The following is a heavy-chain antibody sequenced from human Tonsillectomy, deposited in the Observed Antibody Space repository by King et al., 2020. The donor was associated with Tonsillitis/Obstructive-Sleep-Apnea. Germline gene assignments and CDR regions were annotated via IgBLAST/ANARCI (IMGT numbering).Heavy chain of an antibody. CDR2: INNRGSA. V-gene: IGHV4-34*01. J-gene: IGHJ4*02. Sequence: VQLQQWGAGLLKPSETLSLTCAVSGGSFSGYFWSWIRQSPGKGLEWIGEINNRGSANYNPSLNSRVTFSVDPSKNQFTLKLTSVTAADTAVYYCVRDQGFMGGYPGFDYWGQGTLVTVSS. D-gene: IGHD1-26*01. CDR1: GGSFSGYF. CDR3: VRDQGFMGGYPGFDY.